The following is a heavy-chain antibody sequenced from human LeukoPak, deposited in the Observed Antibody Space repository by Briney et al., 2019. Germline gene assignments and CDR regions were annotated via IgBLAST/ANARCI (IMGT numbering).Heavy chain of an antibody. CDR3: AREYYGFWSGYPYYFDY. J-gene: IGHJ4*02. Sequence: SETLSLTCAVYGGSFSGYYWSSIRQPPEKGLEWIGEINHSGSTNYNPSLKSRVTISVDTSKNQFSLKLSSVTAADTAVYYCAREYYGFWSGYPYYFDYWGQGTLVTVSS. CDR2: INHSGST. V-gene: IGHV4-34*01. D-gene: IGHD3-3*01. CDR1: GGSFSGYY.